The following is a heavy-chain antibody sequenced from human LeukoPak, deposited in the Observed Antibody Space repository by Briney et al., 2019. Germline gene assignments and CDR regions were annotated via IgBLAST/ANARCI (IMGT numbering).Heavy chain of an antibody. Sequence: SETLSLTCAVYGGSFSGYYWSWIRQPPGKGLEWIGEINHSGSTNYNPSLKSRVTISVDTSKNQFSLKVSSVTAADTAVYYCARGTFYGDYYWFDPWGQGTLVTVSS. J-gene: IGHJ5*02. D-gene: IGHD4-17*01. CDR1: GGSFSGYY. CDR2: INHSGST. V-gene: IGHV4-34*01. CDR3: ARGTFYGDYYWFDP.